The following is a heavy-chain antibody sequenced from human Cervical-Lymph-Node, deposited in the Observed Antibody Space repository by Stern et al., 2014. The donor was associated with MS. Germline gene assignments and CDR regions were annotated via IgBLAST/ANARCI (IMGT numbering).Heavy chain of an antibody. D-gene: IGHD6-13*01. CDR3: ARARAGYTSSWYGRNWFDP. CDR1: GYTFTSYY. V-gene: IGHV1-46*01. Sequence: QVQLMQSGAEVKKPGASVKVSCKASGYTFTSYYIHWVRQAPGQGLEWMGIINPSGGSTSYAQKFQGRVTMTRDTSTSTVYMELSSLRSQDTAVYYCARARAGYTSSWYGRNWFDPWGQGTLVTVSS. CDR2: INPSGGST. J-gene: IGHJ5*02.